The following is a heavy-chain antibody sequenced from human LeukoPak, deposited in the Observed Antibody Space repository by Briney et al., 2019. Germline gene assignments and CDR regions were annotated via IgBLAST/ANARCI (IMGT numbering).Heavy chain of an antibody. CDR1: GGFISSSSYY. V-gene: IGHV4-39*01. CDR3: ARLRADDYDYVWGSYPFDY. CDR2: IYYSGST. Sequence: PSETLSLTCTVSGGFISSSSYYWGWIRQPPGKGLEWIGSIYYSGSTYYNPSLKSRVTISVDTSTNQFSLKLSSVTAADTAVYYCARLRADDYDYVWGSYPFDYWGQGTLVTVSS. J-gene: IGHJ4*02. D-gene: IGHD3-16*02.